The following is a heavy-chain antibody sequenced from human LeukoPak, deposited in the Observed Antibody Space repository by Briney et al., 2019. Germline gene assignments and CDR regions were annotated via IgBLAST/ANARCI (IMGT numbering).Heavy chain of an antibody. CDR1: GGSISSSSYY. CDR2: IYYSGST. D-gene: IGHD5-18*01. J-gene: IGHJ3*02. V-gene: IGHV4-39*01. CDR3: ARLQAAMVTFFAFDI. Sequence: SETLSLTCTVSGGSISSSSYYWGWLRQPPGKGLEWIGSIYYSGSTYYNPSLKSRVTISVDTSKNQFSLKLSSVTAADTAVYYCARLQAAMVTFFAFDIWGQGTMVTVSS.